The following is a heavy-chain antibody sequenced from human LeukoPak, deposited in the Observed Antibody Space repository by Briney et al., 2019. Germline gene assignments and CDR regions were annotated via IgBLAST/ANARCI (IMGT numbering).Heavy chain of an antibody. V-gene: IGHV4-30-2*01. CDR1: GGSISSGGYS. Sequence: SETLSLTCAVSGGSISSGGYSWSWIRQPPGTGLEWIGYIYHSGSTYYNPSLKSRVTISVDRSKNQFSLKLSSVTAADTAVYYCARGRYSSSWVFDYWGQGTLVTVSS. CDR2: IYHSGST. D-gene: IGHD6-13*01. CDR3: ARGRYSSSWVFDY. J-gene: IGHJ4*02.